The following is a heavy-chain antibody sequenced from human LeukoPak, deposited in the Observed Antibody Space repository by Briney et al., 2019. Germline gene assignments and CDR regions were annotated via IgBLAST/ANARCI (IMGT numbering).Heavy chain of an antibody. J-gene: IGHJ3*01. Sequence: PSETLSLTCAVYGGSFSGYYWSWIRRPPGKGLEWIGEINHSGSTNYNPSLKSRVTISVDTSKNQFSLKLSSVTAADTAVYYCARVDGAWGQGTMVTVSS. V-gene: IGHV4-34*01. CDR1: GGSFSGYY. CDR2: INHSGST. D-gene: IGHD1-26*01. CDR3: ARVDGA.